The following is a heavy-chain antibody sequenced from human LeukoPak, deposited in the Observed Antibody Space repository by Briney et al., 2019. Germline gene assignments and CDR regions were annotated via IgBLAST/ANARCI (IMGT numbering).Heavy chain of an antibody. Sequence: SETLSLTCTVSGGSISPYYWSWIRQPPGKGLEWIGYIYYSGSTNYNPSLKSRVTISVDTSKNQFSLKLSSVTAADTAVYYCARNPLGNCSSTSCLRYWYFDLWGRGTLVTVSP. CDR1: GGSISPYY. CDR2: IYYSGST. D-gene: IGHD2-2*01. J-gene: IGHJ2*01. V-gene: IGHV4-59*01. CDR3: ARNPLGNCSSTSCLRYWYFDL.